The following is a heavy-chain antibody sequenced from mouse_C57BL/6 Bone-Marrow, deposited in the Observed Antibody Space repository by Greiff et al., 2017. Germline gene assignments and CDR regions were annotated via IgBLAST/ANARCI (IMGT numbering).Heavy chain of an antibody. J-gene: IGHJ2*01. V-gene: IGHV5-17*02. CDR2: ISSGSSTI. CDR1: GFTFSSFG. CDR3: ARGGFYYFDY. Sequence: DVKLVESGGGLVQPGGSRKLSCAASGFTFSSFGMHWVRQAPEKGLEWVAYISSGSSTIYYADTVKGRFTISRDNPKNTLFLQMTSLRSEDTARYYCARGGFYYFDYWGQGTTLTVSS.